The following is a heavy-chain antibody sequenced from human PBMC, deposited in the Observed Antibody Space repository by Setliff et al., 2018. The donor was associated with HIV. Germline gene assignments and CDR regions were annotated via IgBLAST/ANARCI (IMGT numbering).Heavy chain of an antibody. Sequence: SETLSLTCTVSGGSISSHYWSWIRQPPGKGLEWIGYIYNSRSTNYHPSLKSRLTISIDTSKNQFSLKLSSVTAADTAVYYCARLGYCSRTTCYGYYYMDVWGKGTTVTSP. D-gene: IGHD2-2*01. V-gene: IGHV4-59*08. J-gene: IGHJ6*03. CDR3: ARLGYCSRTTCYGYYYMDV. CDR2: IYNSRST. CDR1: GGSISSHY.